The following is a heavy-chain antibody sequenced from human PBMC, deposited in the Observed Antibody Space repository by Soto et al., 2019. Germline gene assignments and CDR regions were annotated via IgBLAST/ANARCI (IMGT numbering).Heavy chain of an antibody. V-gene: IGHV3-66*01. CDR2: IYSGGDR. J-gene: IGHJ6*04. CDR1: GITVNNNY. Sequence: EVQLVESGGGLVQPGGSLRLSCAASGITVNNNYMSWVRQAPGKGLEWVSVIYSGGDRGYADSVKGRFTISRDNSKNTMYLQMNGLRAEDTAIYYCARDVGVWGRGTTVIVSS. CDR3: ARDVGV.